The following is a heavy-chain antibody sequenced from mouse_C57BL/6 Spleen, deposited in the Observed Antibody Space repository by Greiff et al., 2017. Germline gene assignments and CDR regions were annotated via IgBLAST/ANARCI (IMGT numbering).Heavy chain of an antibody. CDR2: IYPGSGNT. V-gene: IGHV1-66*01. Sequence: VQLQQSGPELVKPGASVKISCKASGYSFTSYYIHWVKQRPGQGLEWIGWIYPGSGNTKYNEKFKGKATLTADTTSSTAYMQLSSLTSEDSAVYYCARSNYDWYVDVWGTGTTVTVSS. J-gene: IGHJ1*03. D-gene: IGHD2-1*01. CDR1: GYSFTSYY. CDR3: ARSNYDWYVDV.